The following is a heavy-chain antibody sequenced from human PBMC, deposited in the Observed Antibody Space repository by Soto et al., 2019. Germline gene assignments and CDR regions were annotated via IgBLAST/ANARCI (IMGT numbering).Heavy chain of an antibody. CDR3: ARGGYAGDYYYGMDV. CDR2: IYHSGST. Sequence: SETLSLTCAVSGGSISSSNWWSWVRQPPGKGLEWIGEIYHSGSTNYNPSLKSRVTISVDKSKNQFSLKLSSVTAADTAVYYCARGGYAGDYYYGMDVWGQGTTVTVSS. D-gene: IGHD3-16*01. CDR1: GGSISSSNW. V-gene: IGHV4-4*02. J-gene: IGHJ6*02.